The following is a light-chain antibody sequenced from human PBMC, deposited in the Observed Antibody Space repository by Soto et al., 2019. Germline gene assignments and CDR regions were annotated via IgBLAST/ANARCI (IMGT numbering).Light chain of an antibody. CDR2: DVS. J-gene: IGLJ1*01. Sequence: QSALTQPRSVSGSPGQSVTISCTGTSSDVGGYNYVSWYQHHPGKAPKLMIFDVSQRPSGVPDRFSGSKFGNTASLTISGLQAEDEADYYCSSYAGSYTFVFGTGTKVTVL. CDR3: SSYAGSYTFV. CDR1: SSDVGGYNY. V-gene: IGLV2-11*01.